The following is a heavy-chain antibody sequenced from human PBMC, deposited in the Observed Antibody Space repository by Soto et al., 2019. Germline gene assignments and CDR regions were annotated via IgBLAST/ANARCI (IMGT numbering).Heavy chain of an antibody. CDR3: ARLVGPFDY. D-gene: IGHD2-2*01. J-gene: IGHJ4*02. V-gene: IGHV3-7*01. CDR1: GFTFSSYW. CDR2: INEHGNEK. Sequence: GGSLRLSCADSGFTFSSYWMSWVRQTPGRGLEWVANINEHGNEKYYMESVKGRFTISRDNAKNSLYLQMNSLRAEDTAVYFCARLVGPFDYWGQGTLVTVSS.